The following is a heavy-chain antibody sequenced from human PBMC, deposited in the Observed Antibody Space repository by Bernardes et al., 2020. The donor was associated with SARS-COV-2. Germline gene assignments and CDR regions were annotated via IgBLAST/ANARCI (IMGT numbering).Heavy chain of an antibody. D-gene: IGHD4-4*01. J-gene: IGHJ6*02. CDR2: IWYDGSNK. CDR1: GFTFSSYG. CDR3: ARESTVTHYYYYYGMDV. Sequence: VGSLRLSCAASGFTFSSYGMHWVRQAPGKGLEWVAVIWYDGSNKYYADSVKGRFTISRDNSKNTLYLQMNSLRAEDTAVYYCARESTVTHYYYYYGMDVWGQGTTVTVSS. V-gene: IGHV3-33*01.